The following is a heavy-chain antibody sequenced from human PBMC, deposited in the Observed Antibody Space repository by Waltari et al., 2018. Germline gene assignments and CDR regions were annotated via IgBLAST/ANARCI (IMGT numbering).Heavy chain of an antibody. CDR1: GGSISSYY. D-gene: IGHD3-9*01. CDR2: IYYSGST. Sequence: QVQLQESGPGLVKPSATLSLTCPVSGGSISSYYWSCIRQPPGKGLEWIVYIYYSGSTNYNPSLKSRVTISVDTSKNQFSLKLSSVTAADTAVYYCAARYFDGVDYWGQGTLVTVSS. V-gene: IGHV4-59*01. CDR3: AARYFDGVDY. J-gene: IGHJ4*02.